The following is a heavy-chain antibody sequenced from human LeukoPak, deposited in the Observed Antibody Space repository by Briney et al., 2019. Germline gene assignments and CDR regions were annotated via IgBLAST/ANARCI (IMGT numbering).Heavy chain of an antibody. CDR2: INPNSGGT. CDR3: ARGGGVWQQLPFSWFDP. D-gene: IGHD6-13*01. Sequence: ASVKVSCKASGYTFTGYYMHWVRQAPRQGLEWMGWINPNSGGTNYAQKFQGWVTMTRDTSISTAYMELSRLRSDDTAVYYCARGGGVWQQLPFSWFDPWGQGTLVTVSS. CDR1: GYTFTGYY. V-gene: IGHV1-2*04. J-gene: IGHJ5*02.